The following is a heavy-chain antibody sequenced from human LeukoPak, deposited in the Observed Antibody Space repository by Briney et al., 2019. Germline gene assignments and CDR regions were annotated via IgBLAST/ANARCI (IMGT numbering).Heavy chain of an antibody. D-gene: IGHD2-15*01. Sequence: RDSLKISCKGSGYSFTNYWIGWVRQMPGKGLEWMGIIYPNASDTRYSPSFRGQVTISADKSITTAYLQWNSLKASDTAMYYCALSSGAYNSAGYFDYWGQGALVTVSS. CDR3: ALSSGAYNSAGYFDY. J-gene: IGHJ4*02. V-gene: IGHV5-51*01. CDR2: IYPNASDT. CDR1: GYSFTNYW.